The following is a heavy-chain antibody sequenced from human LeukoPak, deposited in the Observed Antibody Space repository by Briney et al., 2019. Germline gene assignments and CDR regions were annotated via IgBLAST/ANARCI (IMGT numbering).Heavy chain of an antibody. CDR2: ISGYGANT. Sequence: PGGSRRLSCAASGFTFNLYGMSWVRQVRGKGLEWVSGISGYGANTYYADSVKGRFTISRDNSKNTVFLQMNSLTVEDTAVYHCAKDRGPYLGIDNNWFDPWGQGTLVIVSS. CDR1: GFTFNLYG. J-gene: IGHJ5*02. CDR3: AKDRGPYLGIDNNWFDP. D-gene: IGHD1-26*01. V-gene: IGHV3-23*01.